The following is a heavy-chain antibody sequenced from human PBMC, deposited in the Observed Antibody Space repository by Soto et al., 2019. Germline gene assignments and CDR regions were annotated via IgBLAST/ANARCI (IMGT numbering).Heavy chain of an antibody. CDR2: IKQDGSEE. D-gene: IGHD5-12*01. CDR1: GFSFTSHW. CDR3: ARVGGLGQEYTRDRPFDC. J-gene: IGHJ4*02. V-gene: IGHV3-7*01. Sequence: EVQLVESGGGLVQPGGSLRLSCAASGFSFTSHWMTWVRQAPGKGLEWVASIKQDGSEEYYVDSVKGRFTISRDNGKNSLYLQLNSLRAEETGVYYYARVGGLGQEYTRDRPFDCWGQGTLVTVSS.